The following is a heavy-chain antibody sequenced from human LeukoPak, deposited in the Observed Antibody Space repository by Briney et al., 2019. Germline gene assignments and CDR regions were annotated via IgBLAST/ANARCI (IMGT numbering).Heavy chain of an antibody. CDR2: IYYSGST. D-gene: IGHD2-15*01. CDR1: GGSISSYY. CDR3: ARDFYCNGGSCPKGWFDP. Sequence: SGTLSLTCTVSGGSISSYYWSWIRQPPGKGLEWIGYIYYSGSTNYNPSLKSRVTISVDTSKNQFSLKLSSVTAADTAVYYCARDFYCNGGSCPKGWFDPWGQGTLVTVSS. V-gene: IGHV4-59*12. J-gene: IGHJ5*02.